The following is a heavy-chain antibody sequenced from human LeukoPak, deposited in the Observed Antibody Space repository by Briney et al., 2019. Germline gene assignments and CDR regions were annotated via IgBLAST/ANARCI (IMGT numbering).Heavy chain of an antibody. CDR3: AREGIYSDAFDI. D-gene: IGHD2-21*01. J-gene: IGHJ3*02. CDR2: ISGSGGST. V-gene: IGHV3-23*01. CDR1: GFTFSSYA. Sequence: PGRSLRLSCAASGFTFSSYAMSWVRQAPGKGLEWVSAISGSGGSTYYADSVKGRFTISRDNSKNTLYLQMNSLRAEDTAVYYCAREGIYSDAFDIWGQGTMVTVSS.